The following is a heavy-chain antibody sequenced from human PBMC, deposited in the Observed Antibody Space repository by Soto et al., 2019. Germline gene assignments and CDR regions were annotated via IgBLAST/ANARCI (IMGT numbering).Heavy chain of an antibody. CDR3: ARDLRVSGPCGPEYYFDY. CDR1: GYTFTSYG. Sequence: ASVKVSCKASGYTFTSYGISWVRQAPGQGLEWMGWISAYNGNTNYAQKLQGRVTMTTDTSTSTAYMELRSLRSDDTAVYYCARDLRVSGPCGPEYYFDYWGQGTLVTVSS. D-gene: IGHD6-25*01. CDR2: ISAYNGNT. J-gene: IGHJ4*02. V-gene: IGHV1-18*01.